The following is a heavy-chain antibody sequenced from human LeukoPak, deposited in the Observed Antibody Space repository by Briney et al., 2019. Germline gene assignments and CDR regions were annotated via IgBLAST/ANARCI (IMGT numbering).Heavy chain of an antibody. D-gene: IGHD3-10*01. CDR2: INPNSGGT. V-gene: IGHV1-2*02. CDR3: ARASYYYGSGSYYKTLGGAYYYYYMDV. CDR1: GYTFTDNY. J-gene: IGHJ6*03. Sequence: GASVKVSCKASGYTFTDNYMHWVRQAPGQGLEWMGWINPNSGGTNYAQKFQGRVTMTRDTSISTAYMELSRLKSDDTAVYYCARASYYYGSGSYYKTLGGAYYYYYMDVWGKGTTVTVSS.